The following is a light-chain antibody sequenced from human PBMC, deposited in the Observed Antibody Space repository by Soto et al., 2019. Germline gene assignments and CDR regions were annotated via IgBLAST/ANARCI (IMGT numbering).Light chain of an antibody. J-gene: IGLJ3*02. CDR3: QTWGTGIRV. CDR2: LNSDGTH. CDR1: SGNSFFA. Sequence: QLVLTQSPAASASLGASVNLTCTLSSGNSFFALAWHQQQPEKGPRYLMKLNSDGTHSKGDGIPDRFSGSTSGAERYLTISSLQSEDEADYYCQTWGTGIRVFGGGTKLTVL. V-gene: IGLV4-69*01.